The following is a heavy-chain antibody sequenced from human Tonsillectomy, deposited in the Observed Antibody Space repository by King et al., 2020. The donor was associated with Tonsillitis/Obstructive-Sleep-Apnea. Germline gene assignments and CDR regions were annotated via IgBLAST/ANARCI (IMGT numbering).Heavy chain of an antibody. CDR2: IRSKAYGGTT. Sequence: VQLVESGGGLVQPGRSLRLSCTASGFTFGDYAMSWVRQAPGKGLEWVGFIRSKAYGGTTEYAASVKGRFTISRDDSKSIAYLQMNSLETEDTAVYYCTRDRIASKYYYYGMDVWGQGTTVTVSS. CDR3: TRDRIASKYYYYGMDV. V-gene: IGHV3-49*04. J-gene: IGHJ6*02. D-gene: IGHD2-21*01. CDR1: GFTFGDYA.